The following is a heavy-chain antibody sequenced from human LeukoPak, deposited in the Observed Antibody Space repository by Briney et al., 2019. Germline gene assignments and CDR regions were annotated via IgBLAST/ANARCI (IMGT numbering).Heavy chain of an antibody. Sequence: SETLSLTCTVSGGSISSYYWSWIRQPPGKGLEWIGYIYYSGSTNYNPSLKSRVTISVDTSKNQFSLKLSSVTAADTAAYYCARGRSVPQSDYFDYWGQGTLVTVSS. CDR1: GGSISSYY. V-gene: IGHV4-59*01. J-gene: IGHJ4*02. CDR2: IYYSGST. D-gene: IGHD1-26*01. CDR3: ARGRSVPQSDYFDY.